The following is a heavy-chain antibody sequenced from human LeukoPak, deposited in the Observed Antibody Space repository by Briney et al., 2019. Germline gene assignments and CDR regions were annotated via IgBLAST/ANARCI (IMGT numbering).Heavy chain of an antibody. J-gene: IGHJ5*02. CDR2: MNPNSGNT. V-gene: IGHV1-8*01. CDR3: ARSRPFINWFDP. CDR1: GYTFTSYD. Sequence: GASVKVSCKASGYTFTSYDINWVRQATGQGLEWMGWMNPNSGNTGYAQKLQGRVTMTTDTSTSTAYMELRSLRSDDTAVYYCARSRPFINWFDPWGQGTLVTVSS.